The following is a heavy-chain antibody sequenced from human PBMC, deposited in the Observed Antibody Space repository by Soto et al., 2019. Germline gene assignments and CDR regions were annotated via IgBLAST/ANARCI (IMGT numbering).Heavy chain of an antibody. D-gene: IGHD3-10*01. CDR3: ARVQTISYGSGSYSDY. V-gene: IGHV3-21*01. Sequence: EVQLVESGGGLVKPGGSLRLSCAASGFTFSSYSMNWVRQVPGKGLEWVSSISSSSSYIYYADSVKGRFTISRDNAKNSMYLQMNSLRAEDTAVYYCARVQTISYGSGSYSDYWGQGTLVTVSS. CDR2: ISSSSSYI. CDR1: GFTFSSYS. J-gene: IGHJ4*02.